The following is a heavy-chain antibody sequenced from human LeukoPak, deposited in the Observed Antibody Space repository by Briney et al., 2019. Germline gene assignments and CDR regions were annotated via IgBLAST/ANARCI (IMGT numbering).Heavy chain of an antibody. Sequence: GGSLGLSCAASGFTFSTSYMNWVRQAPGKGLEWVSVIYAGISTYYADSVKGRFTISRDNSKNTLYLQMNSLRAEDTAVYYCARDSLWFGELLGAFDIWGQGTMVTVSS. CDR3: ARDSLWFGELLGAFDI. J-gene: IGHJ3*02. V-gene: IGHV3-53*01. CDR1: GFTFSTSY. CDR2: IYAGIST. D-gene: IGHD3-10*01.